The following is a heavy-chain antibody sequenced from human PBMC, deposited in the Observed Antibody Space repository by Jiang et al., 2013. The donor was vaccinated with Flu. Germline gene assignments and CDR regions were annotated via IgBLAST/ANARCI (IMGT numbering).Heavy chain of an antibody. J-gene: IGHJ6*02. CDR1: GFTFSSYG. Sequence: LLESGGGVVQPGRSLRLSCAASGFTFSSYGMHWVRQAPGKGLEWVAVIWYDGSNKYYADSVKGRFTISRDNSKNTLYLQMNSLRAEDTAVYYCARDPLGYCSSTSCYGVHYYGMDVWGQGTTVTVSS. D-gene: IGHD2-2*01. CDR2: IWYDGSNK. V-gene: IGHV3-33*01. CDR3: ARDPLGYCSSTSCYGVHYYGMDV.